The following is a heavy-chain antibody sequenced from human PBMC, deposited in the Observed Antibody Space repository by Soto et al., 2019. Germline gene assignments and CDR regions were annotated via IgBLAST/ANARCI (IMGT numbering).Heavy chain of an antibody. Sequence: EVQLVESGGGLVQPGGSLRLSCAASGFTFSDYGMNWVRLAPGRGLEWVAYISSAGRNTHNADSVQGRFTISRDNARNSLYLQMNNLRDEDTAVYYCARAALYGYDYWGQGTPVTVSS. CDR3: ARAALYGYDY. CDR1: GFTFSDYG. J-gene: IGHJ4*02. D-gene: IGHD6-25*01. V-gene: IGHV3-48*02. CDR2: ISSAGRNT.